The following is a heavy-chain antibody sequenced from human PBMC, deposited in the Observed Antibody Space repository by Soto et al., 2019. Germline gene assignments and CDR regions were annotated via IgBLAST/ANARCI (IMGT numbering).Heavy chain of an antibody. V-gene: IGHV3-48*03. D-gene: IGHD2-2*01. Sequence: EVQLVESWGALVQPGGPLRLSCAASRFTFSTYEMNWVRQAPGKGQEWVSYSSTSGSTVYYADSVKGRFTISRDNTRNSLYLQMNSLRDEDTALYCCVRYCSTTLCNGVATRTLAYWGQGTLVTVSS. J-gene: IGHJ4*02. CDR1: RFTFSTYE. CDR2: SSTSGSTV. CDR3: VRYCSTTLCNGVATRTLAY.